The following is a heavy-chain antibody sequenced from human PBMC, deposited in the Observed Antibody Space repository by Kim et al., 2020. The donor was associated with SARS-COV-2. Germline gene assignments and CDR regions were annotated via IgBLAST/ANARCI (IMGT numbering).Heavy chain of an antibody. Sequence: VKGRFTISRNNSKNTLYLQMNSLRAEDTAVYYCAKASYYDILTGYFGIDYWGQGTLVTVSS. J-gene: IGHJ4*02. V-gene: IGHV3-30*02. CDR3: AKASYYDILTGYFGIDY. D-gene: IGHD3-9*01.